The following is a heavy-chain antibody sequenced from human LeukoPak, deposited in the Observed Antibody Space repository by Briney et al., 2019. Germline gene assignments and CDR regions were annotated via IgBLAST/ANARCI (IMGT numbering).Heavy chain of an antibody. D-gene: IGHD2-15*01. CDR3: ARGYCSGGSCYLVENWFDF. CDR1: GYTFSDYY. CDR2: INPKSGDT. Sequence: GSVKVSCKASGYTFSDYYMYWLRQAPGEGLEWMGRINPKSGDTNYAQNFQGRVTMTRDTSMNTAYMELGRLRSDDTAAYFCARGYCSGGSCYLVENWFDFWGQGTLVTVSS. V-gene: IGHV1-2*06. J-gene: IGHJ5*01.